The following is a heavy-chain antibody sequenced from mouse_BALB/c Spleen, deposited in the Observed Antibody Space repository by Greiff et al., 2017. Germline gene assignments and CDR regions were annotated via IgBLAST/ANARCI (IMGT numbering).Heavy chain of an antibody. V-gene: IGHV1-4*01. Sequence: QVQLKQSGAELARPGASVKMSCKASGYTFTSYTMHWVKQRPGQGLEWIGYINPSSGYTNYNQKFKDKATLTADKSSSTAYMQLSSLTSEDSAVYYCARSSLLRLPPWFAYWGQGTLVTVSA. CDR3: ARSSLLRLPPWFAY. D-gene: IGHD1-2*01. CDR1: GYTFTSYT. CDR2: INPSSGYT. J-gene: IGHJ3*01.